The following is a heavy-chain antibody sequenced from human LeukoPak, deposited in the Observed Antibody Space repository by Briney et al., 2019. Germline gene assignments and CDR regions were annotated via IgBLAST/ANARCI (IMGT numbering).Heavy chain of an antibody. Sequence: ASVKVSCKASGYTFTSYGISWVRQAPGQGLEWMGWISAYNGNTNYAQKLQGRVTMTTDTSTSTAYMELRSLRSDDTAVYYCARDRQPMARGVITFDPWGQGTLVTVSS. D-gene: IGHD3-10*01. CDR2: ISAYNGNT. J-gene: IGHJ5*02. CDR1: GYTFTSYG. CDR3: ARDRQPMARGVITFDP. V-gene: IGHV1-18*01.